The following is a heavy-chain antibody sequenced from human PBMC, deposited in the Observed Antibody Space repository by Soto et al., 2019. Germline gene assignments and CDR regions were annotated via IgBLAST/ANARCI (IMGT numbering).Heavy chain of an antibody. CDR1: GFTFSDYY. CDR3: ARRSSYGYWYFDL. Sequence: QVQLVESGGGLVKPGGSLRLSCAASGFTFSDYYMSWIRQAPGKGLEWVSYITYSSSYTNYADSVKGRFTISRYNAKNSLYLQMNSLRAEDTAVYYCARRSSYGYWYFDLWGRGTLVTVSS. D-gene: IGHD5-18*01. V-gene: IGHV3-11*05. CDR2: ITYSSSYT. J-gene: IGHJ2*01.